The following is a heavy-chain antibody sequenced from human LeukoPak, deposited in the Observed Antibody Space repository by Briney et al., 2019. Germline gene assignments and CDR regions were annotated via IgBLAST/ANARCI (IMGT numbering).Heavy chain of an antibody. CDR3: TRRGPPATNWFDP. V-gene: IGHV1-46*01. J-gene: IGHJ5*02. D-gene: IGHD3-10*01. CDR1: GYTFTSYY. Sequence: PRASVKVSCKASGYTFTSYYMHWVRQAPGQGLEWMGIINPSGGSTSYAQKFQGRVTLTTDTSTSTAYMELRSLRYDDTAVYYCTRRGPPATNWFDPWGQGTLVTVSS. CDR2: INPSGGST.